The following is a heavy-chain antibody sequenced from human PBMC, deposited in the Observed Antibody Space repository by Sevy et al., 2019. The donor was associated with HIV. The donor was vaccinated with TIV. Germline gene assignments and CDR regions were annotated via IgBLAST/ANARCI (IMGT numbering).Heavy chain of an antibody. CDR3: ARDYSAASDGDYYYYMDV. CDR2: IYYSGGT. J-gene: IGHJ6*03. CDR1: GGSISSYY. V-gene: IGHV4-59*01. D-gene: IGHD6-13*01. Sequence: SETLSLTCTVSGGSISSYYWSWIRQPPGKGLEWIGYIYYSGGTNYNPSLKSRVTISVDTSKNQFSLKLSSVTAADTAVYYCARDYSAASDGDYYYYMDVWGKGTTVTVSS.